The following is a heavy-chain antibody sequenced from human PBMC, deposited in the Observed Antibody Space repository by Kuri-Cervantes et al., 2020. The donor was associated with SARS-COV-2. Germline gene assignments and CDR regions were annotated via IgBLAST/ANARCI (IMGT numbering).Heavy chain of an antibody. D-gene: IGHD6-19*01. Sequence: GGSLRLSCAASGFTFSSYAMSWVRQAPGKGLEWVSVIYSGGSSTYYADSVKGRFTISRDNSKITLYLQMNSLRAEDTAVYYCAKGGLDSGWGYWGQGTLVTVSS. V-gene: IGHV3-23*03. CDR3: AKGGLDSGWGY. CDR1: GFTFSSYA. CDR2: IYSGGSST. J-gene: IGHJ4*02.